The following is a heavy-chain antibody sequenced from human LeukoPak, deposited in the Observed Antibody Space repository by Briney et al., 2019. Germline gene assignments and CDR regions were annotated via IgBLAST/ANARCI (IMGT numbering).Heavy chain of an antibody. V-gene: IGHV1-69*05. CDR1: GGTFSSYG. D-gene: IGHD1-26*01. J-gene: IGHJ4*02. CDR3: ARDQPRRGPGNHDY. CDR2: IIPIFGTA. Sequence: SVKVSCKASGGTFSSYGFSWVRQAPGQGLEWMGGIIPIFGTANYAQKFQGRVTITTDGATSTAYMELSSLRSEDTAVYYCARDQPRRGPGNHDYWGQGTLVTVSS.